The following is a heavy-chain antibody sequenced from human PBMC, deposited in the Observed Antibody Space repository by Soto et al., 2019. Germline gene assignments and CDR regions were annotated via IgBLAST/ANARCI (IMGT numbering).Heavy chain of an antibody. CDR2: ISAYNGNT. CDR1: GYTFTSYG. D-gene: IGHD3-10*01. J-gene: IGHJ3*02. CDR3: ARDYEMGFGELLPNAFDI. Sequence: QVQLVQFGAKVKKPGASVKVSCKASGYTFTSYGISWIRQAPGQGLEWMGWISAYNGNTNYAQKLQGRVTMTTDTSTKTAYMELRSLTSDDTAVYYCARDYEMGFGELLPNAFDIWGQGTVVTVSS. V-gene: IGHV1-18*01.